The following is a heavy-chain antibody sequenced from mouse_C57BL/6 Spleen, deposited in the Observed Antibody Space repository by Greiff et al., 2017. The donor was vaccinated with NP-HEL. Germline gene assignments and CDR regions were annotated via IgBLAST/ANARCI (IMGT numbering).Heavy chain of an antibody. D-gene: IGHD2-10*02. J-gene: IGHJ2*01. Sequence: VQLQQPGAELVKPGASVKLSCKASGYTFTSYWMHWVKQRPGQGLEWIGMIHPNSGSTNYNEKFKSKATLTVDKSSSTAYMQLSSLTSEDTAVYYCARSVWSYYFDYWGQGTTLTVSS. V-gene: IGHV1-64*01. CDR2: IHPNSGST. CDR3: ARSVWSYYFDY. CDR1: GYTFTSYW.